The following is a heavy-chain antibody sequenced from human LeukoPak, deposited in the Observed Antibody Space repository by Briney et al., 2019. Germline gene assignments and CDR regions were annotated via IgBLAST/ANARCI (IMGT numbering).Heavy chain of an antibody. Sequence: ASVKVSCKAFGYTFTSYDINWVRQATGQGLEWMGWMNPNSGNTGYAQKFRGRVTMTRNTSISTAYMELSSLRSEDTAVYYCARGYYGSGSPDPEIDYWGQGTLVTVSS. CDR3: ARGYYGSGSPDPEIDY. V-gene: IGHV1-8*01. J-gene: IGHJ4*02. CDR1: GYTFTSYD. D-gene: IGHD3-10*01. CDR2: MNPNSGNT.